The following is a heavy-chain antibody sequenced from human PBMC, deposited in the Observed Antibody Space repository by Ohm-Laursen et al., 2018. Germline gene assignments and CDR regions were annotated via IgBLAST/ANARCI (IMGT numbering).Heavy chain of an antibody. CDR3: AREGIAAAGTNYYYYYGMDV. CDR2: IYYSGST. Sequence: GTLSLTCSVSGASMIDYYWNWIRQPPGKGLEWIGYIYYSGSTKYNPSLESRVTISLDTSRNQFSLRLTSLTAADTAVYYCAREGIAAAGTNYYYYYGMDVWGQGTTVTVSS. J-gene: IGHJ6*02. CDR1: GASMIDYY. D-gene: IGHD6-13*01. V-gene: IGHV4-59*01.